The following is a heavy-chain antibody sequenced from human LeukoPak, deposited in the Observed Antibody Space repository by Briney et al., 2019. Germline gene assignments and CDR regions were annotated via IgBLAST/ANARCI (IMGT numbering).Heavy chain of an antibody. Sequence: SVKVSCKASGGTFSSYAIRWVRQAPGQGLEGMGGIIPIFGTANYAQTFQGRVTIPADESTSTAYRELSSLRSEDTAVYYCARAPLYSGSYSYFDYWGQGTLVTVSS. D-gene: IGHD1-26*01. V-gene: IGHV1-69*13. CDR3: ARAPLYSGSYSYFDY. CDR2: IIPIFGTA. J-gene: IGHJ4*02. CDR1: GGTFSSYA.